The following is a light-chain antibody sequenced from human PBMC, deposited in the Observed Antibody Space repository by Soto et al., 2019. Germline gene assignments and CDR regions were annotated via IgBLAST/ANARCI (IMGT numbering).Light chain of an antibody. CDR3: QTWGTGALWV. V-gene: IGLV4-69*01. Sequence: QPVLTQSPSASASLGASVKLTCTLSSGHSSYAIAWHQQQPEKGPRYLMKLNSDGSHSKGDGIPDRVSGSSSGAERYLTISSLQSEDESDYYSQTWGTGALWVFGGGTKLTVL. CDR2: LNSDGSH. CDR1: SGHSSYA. J-gene: IGLJ3*02.